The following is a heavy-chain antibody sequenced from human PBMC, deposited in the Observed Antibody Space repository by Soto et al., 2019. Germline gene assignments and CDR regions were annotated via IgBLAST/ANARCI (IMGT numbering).Heavy chain of an antibody. CDR1: GFTFSSYS. CDR3: ARDQASYSSSPRGYGMDV. V-gene: IGHV3-21*01. CDR2: ISSSSSYI. D-gene: IGHD6-6*01. J-gene: IGHJ6*02. Sequence: GGSLRLSCAASGFTFSSYSMNWVRQAPGKGLEWVSSISSSSSYIYYADSVKGRFTISRDNAKNSLYLQMNSLRAEDTAVYYCARDQASYSSSPRGYGMDVWGQGTTVTVSS.